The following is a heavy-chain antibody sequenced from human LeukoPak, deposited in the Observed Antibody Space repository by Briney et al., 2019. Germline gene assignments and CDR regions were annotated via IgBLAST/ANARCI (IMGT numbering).Heavy chain of an antibody. J-gene: IGHJ4*02. CDR3: ATGELADTIDY. CDR2: FDPEHGET. Sequence: ASVKVSCKVSGYTLTELPMHWVRQPPGKGLEWMGGFDPEHGETIYAQKFQGRLTVTEDTSTDTTYMELSSLRSEDTAMYYCATGELADTIDYWGQGTLVTVSS. V-gene: IGHV1-24*01. D-gene: IGHD1-1*01. CDR1: GYTLTELP.